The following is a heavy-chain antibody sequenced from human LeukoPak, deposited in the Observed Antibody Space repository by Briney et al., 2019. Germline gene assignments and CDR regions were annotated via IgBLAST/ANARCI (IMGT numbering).Heavy chain of an antibody. CDR1: GGSISSYY. D-gene: IGHD3-22*01. CDR2: IYTSGST. Sequence: PSGTLSLTCTVSGGSISSYYWSWIRQPAGKGLEWIGRIYTSGSTNYNPSLKSRVTMSVDTSKNQFSLKLSSVTAADTAVYYCARVDYDSSGYPFFDYWGQGTLVTVSS. CDR3: ARVDYDSSGYPFFDY. J-gene: IGHJ4*02. V-gene: IGHV4-4*07.